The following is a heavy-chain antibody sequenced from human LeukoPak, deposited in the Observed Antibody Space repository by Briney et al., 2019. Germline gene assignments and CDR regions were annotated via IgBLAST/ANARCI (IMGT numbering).Heavy chain of an antibody. D-gene: IGHD5-12*01. J-gene: IGHJ4*02. Sequence: GRSLRLSCVASGFIFSSYGMHWVRQTPGRGLEWVSSISGIRYNIYYADSVKGRFTISRDDAKNSLYLQMNTLRAEDTGVYYCARDMVEATTRGIDYWGQGTLVTVSS. V-gene: IGHV3-21*06. CDR3: ARDMVEATTRGIDY. CDR2: ISGIRYNI. CDR1: GFIFSSYG.